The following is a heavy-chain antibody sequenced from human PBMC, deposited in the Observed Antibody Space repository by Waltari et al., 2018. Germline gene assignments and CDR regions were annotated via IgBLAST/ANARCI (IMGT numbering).Heavy chain of an antibody. CDR3: AKDIAEQWATGWFDP. Sequence: EVQLVESGGGLVQPGRSLRLSCAASGFTFDDYAMHWVRQAPGKGLEWVSGISWNSGIIGDADSVKGRFTISGYNAKNSLYLQMSSLGAEDTALYYCAKDIAEQWATGWFDPWGQGTLVTVSS. CDR1: GFTFDDYA. CDR2: ISWNSGII. J-gene: IGHJ5*02. D-gene: IGHD6-19*01. V-gene: IGHV3-9*01.